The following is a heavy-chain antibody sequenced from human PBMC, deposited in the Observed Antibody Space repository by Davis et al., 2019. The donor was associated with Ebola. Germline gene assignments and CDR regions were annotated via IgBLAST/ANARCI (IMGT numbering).Heavy chain of an antibody. CDR3: ARSQMLSHSGFDT. CDR2: IYPGDSDT. CDR1: GYYFTSYW. D-gene: IGHD2-8*01. Sequence: GESLKISCKGSGYYFTSYWIAWVRQMPGKGLEWMGIIYPGDSDTRYSPSFQGQVTISAEKSISTAYLQWSSLKASDTAMYYCARSQMLSHSGFDTWGQGSMVTVSS. J-gene: IGHJ3*02. V-gene: IGHV5-51*01.